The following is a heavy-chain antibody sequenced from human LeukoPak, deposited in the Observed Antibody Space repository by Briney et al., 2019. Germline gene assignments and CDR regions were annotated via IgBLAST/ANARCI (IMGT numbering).Heavy chain of an antibody. D-gene: IGHD1-26*01. CDR3: ARDNEGWELTYFDY. CDR2: ISAYNGNT. CDR1: GYTFTSYG. Sequence: ASVKVSCKASGYTFTSYGISWVRQAPGQGLEWMGWISAYNGNTNYAQKLQGRVTMTTDTSTSTAYMGLRSLRSDDTAVYYCARDNEGWELTYFDYWGQGTLVTVSS. J-gene: IGHJ4*02. V-gene: IGHV1-18*01.